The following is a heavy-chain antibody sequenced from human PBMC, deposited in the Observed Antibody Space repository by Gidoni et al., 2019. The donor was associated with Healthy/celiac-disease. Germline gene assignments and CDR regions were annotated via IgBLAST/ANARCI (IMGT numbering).Heavy chain of an antibody. D-gene: IGHD3-3*01. CDR1: GFTFSSNG. Sequence: QVQLVESGGGVVQPGRSLRLSCAASGFTFSSNGMHWVRQAPGTGLEWVAVIWYDGGNNYYADSVKGRFTISRDNSKNTLYLQMNSLRAEDTAVYYCARGKPLGYYDFWSGRYGMDVWGQGTTVTVSS. CDR2: IWYDGGNN. V-gene: IGHV3-33*01. J-gene: IGHJ6*02. CDR3: ARGKPLGYYDFWSGRYGMDV.